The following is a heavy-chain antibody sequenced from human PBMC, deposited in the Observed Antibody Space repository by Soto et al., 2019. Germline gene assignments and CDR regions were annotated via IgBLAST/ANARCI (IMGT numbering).Heavy chain of an antibody. CDR1: GYTFTGYY. J-gene: IGHJ6*02. CDR2: INPNSGGT. D-gene: IGHD6-6*01. V-gene: IGHV1-2*02. CDR3: ARSTYSSSSVGTFSYYYGKDV. Sequence: QVQLVQSGAEVKKPGASVKVSCKASGYTFTGYYMHWVRQAPGQGLEWMGWINPNSGGTNYAQKFQGRVTMPRDTSICTSSMELSRLRLYDTAVYYCARSTYSSSSVGTFSYYYGKDVWGQGTTVTVAS.